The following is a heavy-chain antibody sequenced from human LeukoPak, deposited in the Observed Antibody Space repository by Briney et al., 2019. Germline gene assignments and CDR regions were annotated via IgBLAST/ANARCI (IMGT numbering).Heavy chain of an antibody. CDR2: ISWDGGST. Sequence: GRSLRLSCAASGFTFDDYAMHWVRQAPGKGLEWVSLISWDGGSTYYADSVKGRFTISRDNSKNSLYLQMNSLRAEDTALYYCAKDPGPREYYYYMDVWGKGTTVTVSS. V-gene: IGHV3-43D*03. CDR1: GFTFDDYA. D-gene: IGHD2-8*02. CDR3: AKDPGPREYYYYMDV. J-gene: IGHJ6*03.